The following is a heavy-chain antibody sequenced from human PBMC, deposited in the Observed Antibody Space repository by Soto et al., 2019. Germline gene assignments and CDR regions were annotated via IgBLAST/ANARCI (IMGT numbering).Heavy chain of an antibody. CDR2: IDYSGNT. V-gene: IGHV4-30-4*01. CDR1: GGSISSGNYY. Sequence: SETLSLTCRVSGGSISSGNYYWSWIRQPPGKGLEWIGYIDYSGNTFYSPSLKSRISISVDTPKNQFSLKLSSVTVADTAIYYCARYCSSTSCLNFDFWGQGALVTVSS. CDR3: ARYCSSTSCLNFDF. J-gene: IGHJ4*02. D-gene: IGHD2-2*01.